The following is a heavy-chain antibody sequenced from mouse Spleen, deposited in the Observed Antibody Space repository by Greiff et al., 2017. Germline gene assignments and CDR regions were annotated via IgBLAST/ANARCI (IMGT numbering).Heavy chain of an antibody. V-gene: IGHV1-64*01. J-gene: IGHJ1*01. CDR3: AREDYYDGSSYWYFDV. Sequence: QVQLKQPGAELVKPGASVKLSCKASGYTFTSYWMHWVKQRPGQGLEWIGMIHPNSGSTNYNEKFKSKATLTVDKSSSTAYMQLSSLTSEDSAVYYCAREDYYDGSSYWYFDVWGAGTTVTVSS. CDR2: IHPNSGST. D-gene: IGHD1-1*01. CDR1: GYTFTSYW.